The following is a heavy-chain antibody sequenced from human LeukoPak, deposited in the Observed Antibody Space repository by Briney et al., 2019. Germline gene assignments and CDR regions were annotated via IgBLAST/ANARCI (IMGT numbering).Heavy chain of an antibody. D-gene: IGHD3-16*02. V-gene: IGHV3-20*04. CDR1: AFTFDDFG. CDR2: INWNGGGT. Sequence: GGSLRLPCAVSAFTFDDFGMTWVRQAPGKGLEWVSGINWNGGGTGYADSVKGRFTISRDNAKKILYLQMNSLRVEDTAVYYCARWELSGRVMERLSWIDHWGQGALVTVSS. CDR3: ARWELSGRVMERLSWIDH. J-gene: IGHJ4*02.